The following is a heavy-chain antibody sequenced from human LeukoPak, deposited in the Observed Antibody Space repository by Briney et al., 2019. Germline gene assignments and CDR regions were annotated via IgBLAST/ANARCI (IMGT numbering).Heavy chain of an antibody. D-gene: IGHD1-14*01. CDR2: ISGSGRRT. Sequence: GGSLRLSCAASGFTFSAYAMMWLRQAPGKGLEWVSAISGSGRRTFFADSVKGRFTISRDNSKNTLYLQMNSLKGEDTAVYYCARRSNPPGRIDHWGQGTLVTVSS. CDR1: GFTFSAYA. J-gene: IGHJ4*02. CDR3: ARRSNPPGRIDH. V-gene: IGHV3-23*01.